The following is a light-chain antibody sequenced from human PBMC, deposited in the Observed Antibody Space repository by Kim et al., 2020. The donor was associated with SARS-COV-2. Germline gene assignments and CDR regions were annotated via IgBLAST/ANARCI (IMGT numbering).Light chain of an antibody. Sequence: GSAGERVTLACRASEIVFKQLAWYRQNPGKVPRLVIYETSTRPTGIQTRFSGSGSGTDFSLTISNLQPEDFARYYCQKNNNCPRTFGQGTKVDIK. V-gene: IGKV3-15*01. J-gene: IGKJ1*01. CDR2: ETS. CDR1: EIVFKQ. CDR3: QKNNNCPRT.